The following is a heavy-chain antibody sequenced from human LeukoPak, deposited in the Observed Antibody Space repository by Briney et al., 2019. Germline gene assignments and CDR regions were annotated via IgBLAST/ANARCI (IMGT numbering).Heavy chain of an antibody. CDR1: VGTFSSYA. J-gene: IGHJ4*02. V-gene: IGHV1-69*05. CDR3: ARTSIVGATPVDY. Sequence: ASVKVSCKASVGTFSSYAISWVRQAPGQGLEWMGGIIPIFGTANYAQKFQGRVTITTDESTSTAYLELSRLRSEDTAVYYCARTSIVGATPVDYWGQGTLVTVSS. D-gene: IGHD1-26*01. CDR2: IIPIFGTA.